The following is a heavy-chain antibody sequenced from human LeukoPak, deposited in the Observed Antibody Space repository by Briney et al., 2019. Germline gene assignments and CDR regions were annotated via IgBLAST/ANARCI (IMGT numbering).Heavy chain of an antibody. CDR3: AKDGTFGAATYYFDY. Sequence: GRSLRLSCAASGFTFSSYGMHWVRQAPGKGLEWVAVVANDGNDKRYADSVKGRFTISRDNSKNTLYLQMNSLRGEDTAVYYCAKDGTFGAATYYFDYWGQGTLVTVCS. D-gene: IGHD3-3*01. CDR2: VANDGNDK. V-gene: IGHV3-30*18. J-gene: IGHJ4*02. CDR1: GFTFSSYG.